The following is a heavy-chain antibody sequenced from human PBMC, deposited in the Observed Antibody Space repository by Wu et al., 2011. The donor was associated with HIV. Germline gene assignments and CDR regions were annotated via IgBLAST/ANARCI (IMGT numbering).Heavy chain of an antibody. CDR1: GYTFTGYY. D-gene: IGHD6-6*01. Sequence: QVQLVQSGAEVKKPGASVKVSCKASGYTFTGYYMHWVRQAPGQGLEWMGWINPHSGGTNYAQKFQGRVTMTRDTSISTAYMDLSRLKSDDTAVYYCARGEYSSYWGQGTLVTVSS. V-gene: IGHV1-2*02. CDR3: ARGEYSSY. CDR2: INPHSGGT. J-gene: IGHJ4*02.